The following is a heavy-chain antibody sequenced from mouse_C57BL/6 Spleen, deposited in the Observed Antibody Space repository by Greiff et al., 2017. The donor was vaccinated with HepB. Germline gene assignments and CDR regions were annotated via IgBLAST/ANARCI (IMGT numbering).Heavy chain of an antibody. V-gene: IGHV1-4*01. J-gene: IGHJ4*01. Sequence: QVQRVESGAELARPGASVKMSCKASGYTFTSYTMHWVKQRPGQGLEWIGYINPSSGYTKYNQKFKDKATLTADKSSSTAYMQLSSLTSEDSAVYYCYYSKDYAMDYWGQGTSVTVSS. D-gene: IGHD2-5*01. CDR2: INPSSGYT. CDR1: GYTFTSYT. CDR3: YYSKDYAMDY.